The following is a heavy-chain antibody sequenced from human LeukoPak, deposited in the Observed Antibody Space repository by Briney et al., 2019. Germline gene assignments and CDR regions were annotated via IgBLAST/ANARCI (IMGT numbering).Heavy chain of an antibody. CDR2: ISGSGGST. Sequence: GGSLRLSCAASGFTFSSHAMSWVRQAPGKGLEWVSAISGSGGSTYYADSVKGRFTISRDSTKNTLYLQMNSVRAEDTAVYFSQKGKGIVTIPAAPAFWGQGTLVTVSS. J-gene: IGHJ4*02. CDR3: QKGKGIVTIPAAPAF. CDR1: GFTFSSHA. V-gene: IGHV3-23*01. D-gene: IGHD2-2*01.